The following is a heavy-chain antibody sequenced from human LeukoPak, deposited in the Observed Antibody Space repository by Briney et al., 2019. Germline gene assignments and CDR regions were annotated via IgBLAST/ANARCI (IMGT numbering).Heavy chain of an antibody. V-gene: IGHV4-59*10. Sequence: PSETLSLTCAVYGGSFSGYYWSWIRQPAGKGLEWIGRIYTSGSTNYNPSLKSRVTMSVDTSKNQFSLKLSSVTAADTAVYYCVRLPYYYDTSGHYAAFDIWGQGTMVTVSS. CDR3: VRLPYYYDTSGHYAAFDI. CDR2: IYTSGST. D-gene: IGHD3-22*01. J-gene: IGHJ3*02. CDR1: GGSFSGYY.